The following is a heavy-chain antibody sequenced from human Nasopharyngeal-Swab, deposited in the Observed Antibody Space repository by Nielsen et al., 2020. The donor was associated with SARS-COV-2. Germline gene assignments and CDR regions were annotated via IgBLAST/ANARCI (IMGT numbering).Heavy chain of an antibody. D-gene: IGHD6-13*01. V-gene: IGHV4-4*02. CDR3: ANVRVASAGTFDF. Sequence: WIRQPPGKGPEWIGEIHRGGTTNYNLSLESRVTISLDKSKNQFSLRLNSVTAADTAVYYCANVRVASAGTFDFWGLGTLVTVSS. J-gene: IGHJ4*02. CDR2: IHRGGTT.